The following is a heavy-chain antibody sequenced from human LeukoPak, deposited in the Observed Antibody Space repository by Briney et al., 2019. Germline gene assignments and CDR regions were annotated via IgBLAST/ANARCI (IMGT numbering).Heavy chain of an antibody. CDR2: IIPIFGTA. D-gene: IGHD2-8*01. CDR3: ARERENCTNDVCYSSLWFDP. J-gene: IGHJ5*02. V-gene: IGHV1-69*13. CDR1: GGTFSSYA. Sequence: ASVKVSCKASGGTFSSYAISWVRQAPGQGLEWMGGIIPIFGTANYAQKFQGRVTITADESTSTAYMELSSLRSEDTAVYYCARERENCTNDVCYSSLWFDPWGQGTLVTVSS.